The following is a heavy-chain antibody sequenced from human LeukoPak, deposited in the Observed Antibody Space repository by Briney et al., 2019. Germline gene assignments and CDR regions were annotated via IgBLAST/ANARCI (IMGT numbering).Heavy chain of an antibody. CDR2: INHSGST. V-gene: IGHV4-34*01. CDR1: GGSFSGYY. CDR3: ARGFGGNWYYYYYMDV. D-gene: IGHD4-23*01. J-gene: IGHJ6*03. Sequence: SETLSLTCAVYGGSFSGYYWSWIRQPPGKGLEWIGEINHSGSTNYNPSLKSRVTISVDTSKNQFSLKLSSVTAADTAVYYCARGFGGNWYYYYYMDVWGKGTTVTVSS.